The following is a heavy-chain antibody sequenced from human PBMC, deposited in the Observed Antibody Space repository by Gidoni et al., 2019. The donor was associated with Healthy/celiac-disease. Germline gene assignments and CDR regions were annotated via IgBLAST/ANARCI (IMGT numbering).Heavy chain of an antibody. CDR1: GCTFDDYA. CDR3: AKDRARVLAPSYFDY. V-gene: IGHV3-9*01. D-gene: IGHD3-10*01. J-gene: IGHJ4*02. CDR2: IRWNSGSI. Sequence: EVQLVESGGGLVQPGRSLRLSCAAAGCTFDDYAMHWVRQAPGKGLGWVSGIRWNSGSIGYADSVKGRFTISRDNAKNSLYLQMNSLRAEDTALYYCAKDRARVLAPSYFDYWGQGTLVTVSS.